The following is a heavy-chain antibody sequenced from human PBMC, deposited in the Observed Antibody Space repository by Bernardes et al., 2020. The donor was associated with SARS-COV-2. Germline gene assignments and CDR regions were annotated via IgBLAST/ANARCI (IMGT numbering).Heavy chain of an antibody. CDR3: GRGALRYFDWSILRGGDYYYGMDV. D-gene: IGHD3-9*01. CDR1: GYTFTSYD. CDR2: MNPNSGNT. V-gene: IGHV1-8*01. Sequence: ASVEVSCKASGYTFTSYDINWVRQATGQGLEWMGWMNPNSGNTGYAQKFQGRVTMTRNTSISTAYMELNSLRSEDTAVYYCGRGALRYFDWSILRGGDYYYGMDVWGQGTTVTVSS. J-gene: IGHJ6*02.